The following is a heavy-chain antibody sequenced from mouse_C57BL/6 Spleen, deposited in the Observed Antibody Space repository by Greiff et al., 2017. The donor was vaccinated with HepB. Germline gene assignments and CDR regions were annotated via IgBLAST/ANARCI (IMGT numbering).Heavy chain of an antibody. CDR2: IDPETGGT. Sequence: VKLMESGAELVRPGASVTLSCKASGYTFTDDEMHWVKQTPVHGLEWIGAIDPETGGTAYNQKFKGKAILTADKSSSTAYMELRSLTSEDSAVYYCTRESGLYYFDYWGQGTTLTVSS. V-gene: IGHV1-15*01. J-gene: IGHJ2*01. CDR1: GYTFTDDE. CDR3: TRESGLYYFDY.